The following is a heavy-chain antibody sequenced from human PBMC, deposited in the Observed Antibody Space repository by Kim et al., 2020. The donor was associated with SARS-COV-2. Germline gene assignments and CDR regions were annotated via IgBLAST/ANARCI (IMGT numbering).Heavy chain of an antibody. V-gene: IGHV7-4-1*02. CDR3: ARADVTTIFGVVIIPVHDFDY. CDR1: GYTFTSYA. Sequence: ASVNVSCKASGYTFTSYAMNWVRQAPGQGLEWMGWINTNTGNPTYAQGFTGRFVFSLDTSVSTAYLQISSLKAEDTAVYYCARADVTTIFGVVIIPVHDFDYWGQGTLVTVSS. CDR2: INTNTGNP. D-gene: IGHD3-3*01. J-gene: IGHJ4*02.